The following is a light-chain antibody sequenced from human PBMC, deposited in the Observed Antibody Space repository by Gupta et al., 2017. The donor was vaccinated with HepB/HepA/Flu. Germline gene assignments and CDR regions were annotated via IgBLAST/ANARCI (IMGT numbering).Light chain of an antibody. V-gene: IGLV3-27*01. CDR3: YSVTDSNQEV. CDR1: LLTKKF. J-gene: IGLJ2*01. Sequence: SSGLPQPPSVSVSPGQTARITCSGDLLTKKFVRWFQQKPGQPPFLVIYKDTARPSGIPGRFSASSSGATVTMTVSGAQVEDEADDYGYSVTDSNQEVFGGGTKLTVL. CDR2: KDT.